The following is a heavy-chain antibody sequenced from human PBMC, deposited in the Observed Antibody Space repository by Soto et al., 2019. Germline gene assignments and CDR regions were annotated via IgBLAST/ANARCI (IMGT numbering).Heavy chain of an antibody. CDR1: GGSISSYY. D-gene: IGHD6-13*01. CDR3: ARDSVAATRGWFDP. J-gene: IGHJ5*02. CDR2: IYYSGST. Sequence: LALTCTVSGGSISSYYWSWIRQPPGKGLEWIGYIYYSGSTNYNPSLKSRVTISVDTSKNQFSLKLSSVTAADTAVYYCARDSVAATRGWFDPWGQGTLVTVSS. V-gene: IGHV4-59*01.